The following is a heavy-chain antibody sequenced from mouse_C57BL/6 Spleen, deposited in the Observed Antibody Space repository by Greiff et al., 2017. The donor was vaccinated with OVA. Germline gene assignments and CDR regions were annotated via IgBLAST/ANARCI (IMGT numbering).Heavy chain of an antibody. CDR1: GYAFSSSW. D-gene: IGHD2-1*01. Sequence: QVQLKESGPELVKPGASVKISCKASGYAFSSSWMNWVKQRPGKGLEWIGRIYPGDGDTNYNGKFKGKATLTADKSSSTAYMQLSSLTSEDSAVYFCARERGVYYGNRYYFDYWGQGTTLTVSS. J-gene: IGHJ2*01. V-gene: IGHV1-82*01. CDR3: ARERGVYYGNRYYFDY. CDR2: IYPGDGDT.